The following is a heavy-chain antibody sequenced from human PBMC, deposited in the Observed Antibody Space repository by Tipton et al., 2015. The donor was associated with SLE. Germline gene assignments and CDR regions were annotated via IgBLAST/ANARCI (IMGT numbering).Heavy chain of an antibody. CDR1: GYSFTSYA. Sequence: QLVQSGPEVKKPGASVKVSCKASGYSFTSYAMHWVRQAPGQSLEWMGWINGGNGDTKYSQKFQGRVTITRDTSATTAYMELNSLISEDTAVYYCARVVWYSTSSPPLYAFDFWGQGTMVTVSS. J-gene: IGHJ3*01. V-gene: IGHV1-3*01. CDR2: INGGNGDT. D-gene: IGHD6-6*01. CDR3: ARVVWYSTSSPPLYAFDF.